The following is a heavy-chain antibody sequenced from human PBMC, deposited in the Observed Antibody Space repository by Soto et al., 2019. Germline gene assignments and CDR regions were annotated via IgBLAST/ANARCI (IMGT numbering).Heavy chain of an antibody. J-gene: IGHJ3*02. CDR2: ISYDGSNK. V-gene: IGHV3-30-3*01. CDR3: ARDQDAFDI. Sequence: GGSLRLSCAASGFTFSSYAMHWVRQAPGKGLEWVAVISYDGSNKYYADSVKGRFTISRDNSKNTLYLQMNSLRAEDTAVYYCARDQDAFDIWGQGTTVTVSS. CDR1: GFTFSSYA.